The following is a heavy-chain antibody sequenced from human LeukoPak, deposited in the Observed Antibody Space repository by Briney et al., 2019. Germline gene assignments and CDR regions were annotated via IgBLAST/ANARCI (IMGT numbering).Heavy chain of an antibody. Sequence: GRSLRLSCAASGFTFSSYGMHWVRQAPGKGLEWVAVISYDGSNKYYADSVKGRFTISRDNSKNTLYLQTNSLRAEDTAVYYCAKGLGNCGGDCYSGDYWGQGTLVTVSS. D-gene: IGHD2-21*02. CDR3: AKGLGNCGGDCYSGDY. J-gene: IGHJ4*02. CDR1: GFTFSSYG. CDR2: ISYDGSNK. V-gene: IGHV3-30*18.